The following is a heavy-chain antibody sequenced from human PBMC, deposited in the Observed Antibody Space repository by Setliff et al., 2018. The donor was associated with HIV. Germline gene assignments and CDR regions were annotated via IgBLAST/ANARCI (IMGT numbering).Heavy chain of an antibody. V-gene: IGHV1-18*01. J-gene: IGHJ6*03. CDR1: GYTFTSYG. Sequence: ASVKVSCKAFGYTFTSYGINWVRQAPGQGLEWMGWISTHSVYSVNKNYAQKFQGRVTLTTDTSTSTAYMEQRSLRSDDTAVYYCARDLFTSGSDRSRQAGYYYYYYMDVWGKGTTVTVSS. CDR3: ARDLFTSGSDRSRQAGYYYYYYMDV. CDR2: ISTHSVYSVNK. D-gene: IGHD3-10*01.